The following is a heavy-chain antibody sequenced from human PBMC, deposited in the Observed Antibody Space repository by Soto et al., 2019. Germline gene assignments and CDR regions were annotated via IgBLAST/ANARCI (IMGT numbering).Heavy chain of an antibody. Sequence: GGSLRLSCAASGFTFNNYAMSWVRQAPGEGLEWVSAISGSGGNTYYADSVKGRFTISRDNSKNTLYLQMNSLRAEDTAVYYCAKSVYGSGTPVDYWGQGTLVTVSS. D-gene: IGHD3-10*01. J-gene: IGHJ4*02. CDR2: ISGSGGNT. CDR1: GFTFNNYA. CDR3: AKSVYGSGTPVDY. V-gene: IGHV3-23*01.